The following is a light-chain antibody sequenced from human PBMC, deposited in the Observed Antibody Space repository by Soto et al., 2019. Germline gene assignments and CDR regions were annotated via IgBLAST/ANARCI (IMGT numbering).Light chain of an antibody. J-gene: IGKJ5*01. CDR1: QSVSSY. Sequence: EIVLTHSPATLSLSPWERATQSVMASQSVSSYLAWYQQKPGQAPRLLIYGTSSRATGIPDRFSGSGSGTDFTLTISRLEPEDFAVYYCQQYGNSPITFGQGTRLEIK. CDR3: QQYGNSPIT. V-gene: IGKV3-20*01. CDR2: GTS.